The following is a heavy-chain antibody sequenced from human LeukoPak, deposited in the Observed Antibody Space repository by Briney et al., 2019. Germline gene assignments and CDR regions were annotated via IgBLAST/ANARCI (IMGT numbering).Heavy chain of an antibody. V-gene: IGHV3-21*01. CDR1: GFTFDDYA. Sequence: GGSLRLSCAASGFTFDDYAMHWVRQAPGKGLEWVSSISSSSSYIYYADSVKGRFTISRDNAKNSLYLQMNSLRAEDTAVYYCARGLSLTYYYGMDVWGQGTTVTVSS. J-gene: IGHJ6*02. CDR2: ISSSSSYI. CDR3: ARGLSLTYYYGMDV. D-gene: IGHD2-21*01.